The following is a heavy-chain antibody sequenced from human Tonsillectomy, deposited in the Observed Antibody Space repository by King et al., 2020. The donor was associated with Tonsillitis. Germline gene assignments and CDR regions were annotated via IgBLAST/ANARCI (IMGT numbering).Heavy chain of an antibody. D-gene: IGHD2-15*01. CDR3: ARGGVGSCSVGSCYSYSGMDV. J-gene: IGHJ6*02. V-gene: IGHV3-30*04. Sequence: VQLVESGGGVVQPGRSLRLSCAVSGSTFSSHAMHWVRQAPGKGLEWVTIISYDGSNKYYADSVKGRFTISRDNSKNTLFLQMSSLRAEDPAVYYCARGGVGSCSVGSCYSYSGMDVWGQGTTVTVSS. CDR2: ISYDGSNK. CDR1: GSTFSSHA.